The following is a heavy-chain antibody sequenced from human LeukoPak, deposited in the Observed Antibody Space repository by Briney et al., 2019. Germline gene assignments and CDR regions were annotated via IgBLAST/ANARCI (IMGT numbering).Heavy chain of an antibody. CDR1: GYTFTGYY. J-gene: IGHJ4*02. D-gene: IGHD6-13*01. CDR2: INPNSGGT. V-gene: IGHV1-2*02. Sequence: GASVTVSCKASGYTFTGYYMHWVRQAPGQGLEWMGWINPNSGGTNYAQKFQGRVTMTRDTSISTAYMELSRLRSDDTAVYYCARDPRFIAAAGTDYWGQGTLVTVSS. CDR3: ARDPRFIAAAGTDY.